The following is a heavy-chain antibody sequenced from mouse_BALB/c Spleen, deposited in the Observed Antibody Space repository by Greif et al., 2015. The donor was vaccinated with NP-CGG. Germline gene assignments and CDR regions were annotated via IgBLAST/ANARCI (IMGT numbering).Heavy chain of an antibody. CDR2: INPYNDGT. CDR3: ARDGNYPYYYAMDY. J-gene: IGHJ4*01. D-gene: IGHD2-1*01. Sequence: VQLKQSGPELVKPGASVKMSCKASGYTFTSYVMHWVKQKPGQGLEWIGYINPYNDGTKYNEKFKGKATLTSDKSSSTAYMELSSLTSEDSAVYYCARDGNYPYYYAMDYWGQGTSVTVSS. CDR1: GYTFTSYV. V-gene: IGHV1-14*01.